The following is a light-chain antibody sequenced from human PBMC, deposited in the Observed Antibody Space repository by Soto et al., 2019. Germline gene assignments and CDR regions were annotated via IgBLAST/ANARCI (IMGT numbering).Light chain of an antibody. Sequence: DIQMTQSPSTLSASVGDRVTITCRASQSISSLLIWYQQKPGKAPKVVMYRASGLESGVPSRFSGTGSGAEFTLTISSLQPDDFATYYCQQYTTYPWTFGQGTKVEIK. J-gene: IGKJ1*01. CDR1: QSISSL. V-gene: IGKV1-5*03. CDR3: QQYTTYPWT. CDR2: RAS.